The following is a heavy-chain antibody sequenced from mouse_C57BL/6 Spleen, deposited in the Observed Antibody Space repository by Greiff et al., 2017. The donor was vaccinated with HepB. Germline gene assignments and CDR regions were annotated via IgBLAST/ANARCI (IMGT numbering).Heavy chain of an antibody. Sequence: VQLQQSGAELVRPGASVKLSCTASGFNIKDDYMHWVKQRPEQGLEWIGWIDPENGDTEYASKFQGKATITADTSSNTAYLQLSSLTSEDTAVYYCTTGSSGYVPVDDWGQGTTRTVAS. V-gene: IGHV14-4*01. J-gene: IGHJ2*01. CDR2: IDPENGDT. CDR3: TTGSSGYVPVDD. D-gene: IGHD3-2*02. CDR1: GFNIKDDY.